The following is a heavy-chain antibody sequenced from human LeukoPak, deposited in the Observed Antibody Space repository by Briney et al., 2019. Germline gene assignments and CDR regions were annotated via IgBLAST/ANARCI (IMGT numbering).Heavy chain of an antibody. Sequence: ASETLSLTCTVSGDSISSYYWSWIRQSPEKGLEWIGYIYYSGSTNYNPSLKSRVTISVDTSKNQFSLKLSSVTAADTTVYYCARAASSWYANHFDYWGQGTLVTVSS. CDR2: IYYSGST. CDR1: GDSISSYY. V-gene: IGHV4-59*08. J-gene: IGHJ4*02. D-gene: IGHD6-13*01. CDR3: ARAASSWYANHFDY.